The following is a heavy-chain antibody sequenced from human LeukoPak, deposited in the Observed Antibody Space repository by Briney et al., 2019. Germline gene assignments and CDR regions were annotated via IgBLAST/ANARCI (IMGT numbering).Heavy chain of an antibody. CDR3: AKVPQGGSYGDY. CDR1: GFTFSSYA. CDR2: ISGSGGST. J-gene: IGHJ4*02. Sequence: GGSLRLSCAASGFTFSSYAMSWVRQAPGKGLEWVSAISGSGGSTYYAGSVKGRSTISRDNSKNTLYLQMNSLRAEDTAVYYCAKVPQGGSYGDYWGQGTLVTVSS. V-gene: IGHV3-23*01. D-gene: IGHD1-26*01.